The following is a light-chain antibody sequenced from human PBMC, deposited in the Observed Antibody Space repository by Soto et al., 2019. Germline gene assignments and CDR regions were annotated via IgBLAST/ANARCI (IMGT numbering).Light chain of an antibody. CDR2: GTS. Sequence: EIVLTQSPGTLSLSPGGRATLSCRASQSVSSNYLVWYQQKPGQAPRLLIHGTSNRATGIPDRFSGSGSGTDSTLTISRLEPEDSEVYYCQQFSSSPPQTFGQGTKVEIK. CDR1: QSVSSNY. J-gene: IGKJ1*01. V-gene: IGKV3-20*01. CDR3: QQFSSSPPQT.